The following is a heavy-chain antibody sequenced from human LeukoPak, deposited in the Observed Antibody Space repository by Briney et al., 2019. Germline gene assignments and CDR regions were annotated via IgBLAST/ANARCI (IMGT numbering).Heavy chain of an antibody. CDR2: INPNSGGT. CDR3: ARGIMIVPGHVDY. V-gene: IGHV1-2*02. J-gene: IGHJ4*02. D-gene: IGHD3-22*01. CDR1: GYTLTGYY. Sequence: GASVKVSCKASGYTLTGYYMHWVRQAPGQGLEWMGWINPNSGGTNYAQKFQGRVTMTRDTSISTAYMELSRLRSDDTAVYYCARGIMIVPGHVDYWGQGTLVTVSS.